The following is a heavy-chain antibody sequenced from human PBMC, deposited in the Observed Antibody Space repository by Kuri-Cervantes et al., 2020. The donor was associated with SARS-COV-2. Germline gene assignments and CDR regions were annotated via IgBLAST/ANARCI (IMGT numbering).Heavy chain of an antibody. V-gene: IGHV1-46*01. D-gene: IGHD4-17*01. J-gene: IGHJ4*02. CDR1: GYTFTSYY. CDR3: ARSPSNGDYDGRFDY. Sequence: ASVKVSCKASGYTFTSYYMHWVRQAPGQGLEWMGIINPSGGSTSYAQKFQGRVTMTRDTSTSTVYMELSSLRSEDTAVYYCARSPSNGDYDGRFDYWGQGTLVTVSS. CDR2: INPSGGST.